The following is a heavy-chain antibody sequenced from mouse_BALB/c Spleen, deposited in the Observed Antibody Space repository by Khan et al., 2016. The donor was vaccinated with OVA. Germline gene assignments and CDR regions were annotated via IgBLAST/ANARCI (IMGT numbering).Heavy chain of an antibody. J-gene: IGHJ2*01. CDR3: ARTARIKY. D-gene: IGHD1-2*01. CDR1: GYSITSGYG. CDR2: ISYSGST. V-gene: IGHV3-2*02. Sequence: EVQLQESGPGLVKPSQSLSLTCTVTGYSITSGYGWNWLRQFPGNKLEWMGYISYSGSTNYNPSLQSRISITRDTSKNQFFLQLNSVTTEETATYYCARTARIKYWGQGTTLTVSS.